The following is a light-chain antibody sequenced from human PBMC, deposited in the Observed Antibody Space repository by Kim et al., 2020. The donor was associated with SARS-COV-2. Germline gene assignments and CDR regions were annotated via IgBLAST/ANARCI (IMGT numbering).Light chain of an antibody. Sequence: QSALTQPASVSGSPGQSITISCTGTSSDVGTYNLVSWYQQHPGKAPKLMIYEVSKWPSGVSNRFSGSKSGNTASLTISGLQAEDEADYFCCSYSRSSTSVLFVGGTQLTVL. V-gene: IGLV2-23*02. CDR3: CSYSRSSTSVL. J-gene: IGLJ2*01. CDR1: SSDVGTYNL. CDR2: EVS.